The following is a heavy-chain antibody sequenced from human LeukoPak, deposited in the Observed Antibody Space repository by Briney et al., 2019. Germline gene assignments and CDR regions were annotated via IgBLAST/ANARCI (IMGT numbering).Heavy chain of an antibody. D-gene: IGHD1-26*01. J-gene: IGHJ4*02. CDR1: GYTFTDYY. CDR2: INHKRGGT. V-gene: IGHV1-2*02. CDR3: ARDLLGWELHYFDY. Sequence: ASVKVSCMASGYTFTDYYMHWVRQAPGKGLEGMGWINHKRGGTNYAQKFQGRVTMTRDTSISTVYMEISRLRSDDTAVYYCARDLLGWELHYFDYWGQGTLVTVSS.